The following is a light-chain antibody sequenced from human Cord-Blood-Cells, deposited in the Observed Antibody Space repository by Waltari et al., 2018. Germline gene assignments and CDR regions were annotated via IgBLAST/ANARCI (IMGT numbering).Light chain of an antibody. Sequence: QSALTQPASVSGSPGQSITLPCTGTSRDVGGYNYFSWYQQHPGKAPKLMIYDVSNRPSGVSNRFSGSKSGNTASLTISGLQAEDEADYYCSSYTSSSTLVVFGGGTKLTVL. J-gene: IGLJ2*01. V-gene: IGLV2-14*01. CDR3: SSYTSSSTLVV. CDR2: DVS. CDR1: SRDVGGYNY.